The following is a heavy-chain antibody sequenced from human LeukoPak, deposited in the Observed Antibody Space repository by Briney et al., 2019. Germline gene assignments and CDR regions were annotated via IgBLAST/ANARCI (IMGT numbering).Heavy chain of an antibody. J-gene: IGHJ4*02. CDR3: ARDGRYGNFDF. D-gene: IGHD5-24*01. Sequence: LPGGSLRLSCAASGFTFSTYWMHWVRQAPGKGLVWVSRVNTDGSSTIYADSVKGRFTISRDNAKNTLYLQMNSLGAEDTAVYSCARDGRYGNFDFWGQGTLVTVSS. V-gene: IGHV3-74*01. CDR1: GFTFSTYW. CDR2: VNTDGSST.